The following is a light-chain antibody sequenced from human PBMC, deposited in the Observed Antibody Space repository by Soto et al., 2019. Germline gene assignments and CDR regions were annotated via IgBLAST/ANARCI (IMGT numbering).Light chain of an antibody. CDR1: GSSIGTNT. J-gene: IGLJ2*01. CDR2: GNN. Sequence: HSVLTQPPSAFGTPGQRVTISCSGSGSSIGTNTVNWYRQLPGTAPKLLIYGNNQRPSGVPDRFSGSKSGTSASLAISGLRSEDEAEYYCTAWDGSLNNVLFGGGTKVTVL. V-gene: IGLV1-44*01. CDR3: TAWDGSLNNVL.